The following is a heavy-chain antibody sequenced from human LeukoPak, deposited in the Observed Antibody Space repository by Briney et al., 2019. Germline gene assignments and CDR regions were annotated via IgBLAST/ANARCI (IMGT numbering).Heavy chain of an antibody. CDR1: GGSISSSSYY. CDR3: ARQIGAGRWSFDY. Sequence: PSETLSPTCTVSGGSISSSSYYWGWLRQAPGKGLEWIGSINYSGSTYYNPSLKSRVTISIDTSENQFSLKLASVTAADTAVYYCARQIGAGRWSFDYWGQGTLVTVSS. D-gene: IGHD4-23*01. V-gene: IGHV4-39*01. J-gene: IGHJ4*02. CDR2: INYSGST.